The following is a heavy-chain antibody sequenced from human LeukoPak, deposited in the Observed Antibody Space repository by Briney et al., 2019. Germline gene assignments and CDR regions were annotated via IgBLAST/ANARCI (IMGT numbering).Heavy chain of an antibody. D-gene: IGHD3-22*01. V-gene: IGHV5-51*01. J-gene: IGHJ4*02. Sequence: GEALEISWKGSGYGFTSYWIGRVPQMPGKGLDWMGIIYPGDSDTRYSPSFQGQVTISADKSISTAYLQWSSLKASDTAMYYCASLSSGYYVYDYWGQGTLVTVSS. CDR2: IYPGDSDT. CDR1: GYGFTSYW. CDR3: ASLSSGYYVYDY.